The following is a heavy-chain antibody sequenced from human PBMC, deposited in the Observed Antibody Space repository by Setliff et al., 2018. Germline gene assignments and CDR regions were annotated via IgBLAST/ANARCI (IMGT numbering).Heavy chain of an antibody. D-gene: IGHD3-22*01. CDR2: ISGSGGNT. V-gene: IGHV3-23*01. J-gene: IGHJ4*02. Sequence: GGSLRLSCAASGFTFSTYAMSWVRQAPGKGLEWVSGISGSGGNTYYAASVTGRFTISRDNSKNTSYLQMNSLGAEDTAIYYCAKGGSSAYYYIYYFDFWGQGTLVTVSS. CDR3: AKGGSSAYYYIYYFDF. CDR1: GFTFSTYA.